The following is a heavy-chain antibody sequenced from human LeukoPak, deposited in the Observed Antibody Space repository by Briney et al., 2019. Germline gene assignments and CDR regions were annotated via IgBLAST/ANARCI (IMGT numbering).Heavy chain of an antibody. CDR1: GFTFNRDW. D-gene: IGHD1-26*01. Sequence: TGGSLRLSCAASGFTFNRDWMNWVRQAPGKGLEWVANINQDGSDIYYVDSVKGRFTISRDNAKSSLYLQMNSLRAEDTAVYYRARDPDDIVGVNFHYWGQGSLVIVSS. V-gene: IGHV3-7*01. CDR2: INQDGSDI. CDR3: ARDPDDIVGVNFHY. J-gene: IGHJ4*02.